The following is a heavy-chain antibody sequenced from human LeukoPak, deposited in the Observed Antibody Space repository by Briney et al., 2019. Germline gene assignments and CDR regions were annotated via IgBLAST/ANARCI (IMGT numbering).Heavy chain of an antibody. D-gene: IGHD4/OR15-4a*01. CDR1: GFIVSSYS. CDR2: ISANGRNT. CDR3: ARRAGAYSHPYDY. V-gene: IGHV3-64*01. Sequence: GGSLRLSCAASGFIVSSYSMHWVRQAPGKGLEFVSAISANGRNTYYASSVKGRFTISRDNSKNTLYLQMNSLRAEDTAVYYCARRAGAYSHPYDYWGQGTLVTVSS. J-gene: IGHJ4*02.